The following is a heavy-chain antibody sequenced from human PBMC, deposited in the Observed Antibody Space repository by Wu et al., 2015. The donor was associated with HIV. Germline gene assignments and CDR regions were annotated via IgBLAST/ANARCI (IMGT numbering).Heavy chain of an antibody. J-gene: IGHJ3*02. CDR3: ARDPAMGLKNAFDI. V-gene: IGHV1-69*11. CDR1: RDTFKRFA. CDR2: ITPILGST. D-gene: IGHD1-26*01. Sequence: QVQLVQSGAEIKKPGSSVKVSCKASRDTFKRFAITWVRQAPGQGLECMGKITPILGSTVYTQKFQDRVTITADESTSTSYMELSSLTSEDTAVYYCARDPAMGLKNAFDIWGQGDSGHRLF.